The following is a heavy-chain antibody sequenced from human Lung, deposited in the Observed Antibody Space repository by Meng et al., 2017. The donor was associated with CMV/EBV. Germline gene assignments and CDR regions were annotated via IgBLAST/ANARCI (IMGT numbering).Heavy chain of an antibody. D-gene: IGHD2-21*02. CDR1: GDSMANFY. CDR3: ARGRSCVDGVCYDDHNYFGP. V-gene: IGHV4-59*01. J-gene: IGHJ5*02. CDR2: VFHTGDT. Sequence: GSLRLSCNISGDSMANFYWTWIRQPPGKGLEWVGSVFHTGDTKYNSSLKGRLTLSVDTSRKQVSLRLVSLNTADTATYYCARGRSCVDGVCYDDHNYFGPXGQGXLVTVSS.